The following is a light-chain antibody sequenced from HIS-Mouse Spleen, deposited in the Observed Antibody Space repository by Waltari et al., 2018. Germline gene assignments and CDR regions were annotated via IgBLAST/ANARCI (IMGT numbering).Light chain of an antibody. V-gene: IGKV4-1*01. CDR3: QQYYSTPYT. Sequence: DIVMTQSPDSLAVSLAERATINCKSSQSVLYSSNNKNFLAWYQQKPGQPPKLLIYWASTRESGVPDRFSGSGSGTDFTLTISSLQAEDVAVYYCQQYYSTPYTFGQGTKLEIK. J-gene: IGKJ2*01. CDR2: WAS. CDR1: QSVLYSSNNKNF.